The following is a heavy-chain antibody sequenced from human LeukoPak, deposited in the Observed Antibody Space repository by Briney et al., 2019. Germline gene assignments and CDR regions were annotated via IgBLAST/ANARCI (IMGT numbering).Heavy chain of an antibody. CDR2: IYPGDSDT. Sequence: GESLKISCKGSGYIFTNYWIGWVRQMPGKGLEWMGIIYPGDSDTRYSPSFQGQVTFSADKSISTAYLQWSSLKASDTAMYYCARRTGDYLEAFHMWGQGTMVIVSS. J-gene: IGHJ3*02. CDR3: ARRTGDYLEAFHM. CDR1: GYIFTNYW. V-gene: IGHV5-51*01. D-gene: IGHD4-17*01.